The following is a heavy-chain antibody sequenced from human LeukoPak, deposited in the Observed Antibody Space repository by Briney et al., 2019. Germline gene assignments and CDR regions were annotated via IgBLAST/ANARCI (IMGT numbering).Heavy chain of an antibody. V-gene: IGHV4-59*01. CDR3: ARLPYIAVAEGFDY. D-gene: IGHD6-19*01. Sequence: SETLSLTCTVSGGSISSYHWSWIRQPPGKGLEWIGYIYYSGSTNYTPSLKSRVTISVDTSKNQFSLKLSSVTAADTAVYYCARLPYIAVAEGFDYWGQRTLVTVSS. J-gene: IGHJ4*02. CDR2: IYYSGST. CDR1: GGSISSYH.